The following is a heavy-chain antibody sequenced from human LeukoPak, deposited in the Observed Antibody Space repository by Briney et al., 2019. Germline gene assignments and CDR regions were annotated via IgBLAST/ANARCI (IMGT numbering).Heavy chain of an antibody. D-gene: IGHD3-22*01. CDR2: ISAYNGNT. CDR1: GYTFTSYG. V-gene: IGHV1-18*01. J-gene: IGHJ4*02. Sequence: GASVKVSCKASGYTFTSYGISWVRQAPGQGLEWMGWISAYNGNTNYAQKLQGRVTVTTDTSTSTACIELRSLRSDDTAVYYCARGGPYYYDSSGYYYVALDYWGQGTLVTVSS. CDR3: ARGGPYYYDSSGYYYVALDY.